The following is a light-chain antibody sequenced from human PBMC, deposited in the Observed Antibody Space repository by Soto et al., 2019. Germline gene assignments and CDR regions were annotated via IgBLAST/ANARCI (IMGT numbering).Light chain of an antibody. CDR2: KAS. J-gene: IGKJ1*01. V-gene: IGKV1-5*03. Sequence: DIQMTQSPSTLSASVGDRVTITCRASQSISSWLAWYQQKPGKAPKLLIYKASSLESGVPSRFSGSGSGTEFSLTIRSLQPDDFANYYCQQYKNYPWTFGQGTKVEIK. CDR3: QQYKNYPWT. CDR1: QSISSW.